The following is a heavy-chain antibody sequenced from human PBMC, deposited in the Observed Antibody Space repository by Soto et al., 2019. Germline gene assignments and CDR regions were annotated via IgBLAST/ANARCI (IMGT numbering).Heavy chain of an antibody. CDR2: INDSGIT. D-gene: IGHD3-16*01. J-gene: IGHJ6*02. V-gene: IGHV4-34*01. Sequence: QVQLQQWGAEVLKPSETLSLTCVVNGGSFSGYYWSWIRQPPGKGLEWIGEINDSGITDSNPSLESRVTISVDMSKNQFSLNLNSVTAADSAVYHCARGRSSVPDRRGIGYYGLDVWGQGTTVTVSS. CDR1: GGSFSGYY. CDR3: ARGRSSVPDRRGIGYYGLDV.